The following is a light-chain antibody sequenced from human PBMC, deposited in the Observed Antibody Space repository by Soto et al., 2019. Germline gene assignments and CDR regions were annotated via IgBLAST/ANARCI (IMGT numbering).Light chain of an antibody. J-gene: IGKJ2*01. CDR3: QQANSFAYT. V-gene: IGKV1D-12*01. CDR1: EDISYW. CDR2: AAF. Sequence: DIQMTQTPASVSASVGDRVTITCRASEDISYWVAWYQQKPGKAPKVLIHAAFSLHSGVPSRFSCSGSGTDFTLTITGLQPEDFATYYCQQANSFAYTFGQGTKVDMK.